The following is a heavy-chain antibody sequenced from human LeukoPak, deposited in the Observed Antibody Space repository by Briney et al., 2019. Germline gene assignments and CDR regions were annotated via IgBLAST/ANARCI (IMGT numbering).Heavy chain of an antibody. V-gene: IGHV3-30*14. J-gene: IGHJ5*02. CDR3: ARDEYFET. D-gene: IGHD3-9*01. CDR1: GFTFSTYA. Sequence: GGSLRLSCAASGFTFSTYAMHWVRQAPGKGLEWVAVISYDGRQKYYADSVKGRFTISRDNSKNTLYLQMNSLRAEDTAVYYCARDEYFETWGQGTLVTVSS. CDR2: ISYDGRQK.